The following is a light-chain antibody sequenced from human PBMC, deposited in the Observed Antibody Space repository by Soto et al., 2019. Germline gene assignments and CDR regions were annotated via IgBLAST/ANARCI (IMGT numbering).Light chain of an antibody. Sequence: DIQMTQSPSTLSASVGERVAITFRASQSISTYLAWYQQKPGKAPKLLIYKASSLESGVPSRFSGSGSGAEFTLTISSLQPDDFATYYCQQYNTYSRTFGQGTKVDI. V-gene: IGKV1-5*03. J-gene: IGKJ1*01. CDR3: QQYNTYSRT. CDR1: QSISTY. CDR2: KAS.